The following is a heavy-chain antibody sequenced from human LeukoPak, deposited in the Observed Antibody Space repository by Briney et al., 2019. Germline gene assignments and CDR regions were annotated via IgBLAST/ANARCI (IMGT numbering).Heavy chain of an antibody. D-gene: IGHD3-10*01. Sequence: GGSLRLSCAASGFTFSSYGMHWVRQAPGKGLEWVAFIRYDGRNKYYADSVKGRFTISRDNSKNTLYLQMNSLRAEDTAVYHCAKGERVLLWFGELLYHYDAFDIWGQGTMVTVSS. V-gene: IGHV3-30*02. J-gene: IGHJ3*02. CDR2: IRYDGRNK. CDR3: AKGERVLLWFGELLYHYDAFDI. CDR1: GFTFSSYG.